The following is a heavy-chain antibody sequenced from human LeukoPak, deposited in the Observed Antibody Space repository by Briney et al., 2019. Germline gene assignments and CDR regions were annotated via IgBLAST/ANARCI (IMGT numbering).Heavy chain of an antibody. CDR2: IRYDGSNK. D-gene: IGHD2-21*02. V-gene: IGHV3-30*02. J-gene: IGHJ4*02. Sequence: GGSLRLSCAASGFTFSSYDMHWVRQAPGKGLEWVAFIRYDGSNKYYADSVKGRFTISRDNSKNTLYLQLNSLRAEDTAVYYCAKGTHCGGDCYYLDYWGQGTLVTVSS. CDR3: AKGTHCGGDCYYLDY. CDR1: GFTFSSYD.